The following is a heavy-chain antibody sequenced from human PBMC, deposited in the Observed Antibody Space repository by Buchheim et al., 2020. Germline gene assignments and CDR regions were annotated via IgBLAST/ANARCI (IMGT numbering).Heavy chain of an antibody. CDR2: INPNSGNT. J-gene: IGHJ5*02. D-gene: IGHD6-6*01. V-gene: IGHV1-8*01. Sequence: QVQLVQSGAEVKKPGASVKVSCKASGYTFTSYDINWVRQATGQGLEWLGWINPNSGNTGYAQKFQGRVTMTRNTSISTAYMELSSLRSEDTAVYYCASQASIAARPRLWWFDPWGQGTL. CDR3: ASQASIAARPRLWWFDP. CDR1: GYTFTSYD.